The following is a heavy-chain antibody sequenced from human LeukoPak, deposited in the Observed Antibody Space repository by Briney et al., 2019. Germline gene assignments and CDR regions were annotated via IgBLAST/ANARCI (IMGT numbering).Heavy chain of an antibody. D-gene: IGHD2-2*01. CDR2: IIPIFGTA. V-gene: IGHV1-69*01. J-gene: IGHJ6*04. CDR1: GGTFSSYT. CDR3: ARGYCSSTSCPQYYYYGMDV. Sequence: SVKVSCKASGGTFSSYTISWVRQAPGQGLEWMGGIIPIFGTANYAQKFQGRVTITADESTSTAYMELSSLRSEDTAVYYCARGYCSSTSCPQYYYYGMDVWGKGTTVTVSS.